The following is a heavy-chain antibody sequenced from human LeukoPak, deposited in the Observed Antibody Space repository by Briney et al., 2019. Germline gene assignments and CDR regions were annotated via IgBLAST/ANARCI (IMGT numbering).Heavy chain of an antibody. J-gene: IGHJ1*01. CDR1: GFTFNNFY. Sequence: GGSLRLSCEASGFTFNNFYMHWARQAPGEGLVWVARINGDGSETNYADSVKGRFTIPRDNAKKKLYLQMNSLRTEDTAVYYCVRVTENWGQGTLVTVSS. CDR2: INGDGSET. V-gene: IGHV3-74*01. CDR3: VRVTEN.